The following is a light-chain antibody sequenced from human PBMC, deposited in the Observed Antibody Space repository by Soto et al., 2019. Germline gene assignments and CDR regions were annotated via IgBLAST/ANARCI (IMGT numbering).Light chain of an antibody. CDR1: QTFSGH. Sequence: DIQMTQSPSSLSASVGDTVTIPCRANQTFSGHLIWYQQKPGKAPNLLIYGASCLQSGVPSRFSGSGSRTDFTLTISSLQPADSSTYDCQQSYRIPPSFGQGTKVEI. V-gene: IGKV1-39*01. J-gene: IGKJ2*01. CDR3: QQSYRIPPS. CDR2: GAS.